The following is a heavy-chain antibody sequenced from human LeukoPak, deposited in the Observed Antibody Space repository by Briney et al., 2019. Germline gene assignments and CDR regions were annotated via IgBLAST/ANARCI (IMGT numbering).Heavy chain of an antibody. V-gene: IGHV3-48*03. CDR1: GFTLSSYQ. Sequence: GGPLRLSCAPSGFTLSSYQMMWVRQAPGKGLEWVLYINSSGRTIYHTHSVKGRFTISRDNPKNSLYLHMNSLRAEDTAVYYCAELGITMIGGVWGKASTVTICS. J-gene: IGHJ6*04. CDR3: AELGITMIGGV. D-gene: IGHD3-10*02. CDR2: INSSGRTI.